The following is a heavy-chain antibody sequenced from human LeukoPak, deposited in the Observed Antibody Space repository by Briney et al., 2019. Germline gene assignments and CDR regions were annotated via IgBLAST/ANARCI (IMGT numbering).Heavy chain of an antibody. D-gene: IGHD2-2*01. CDR1: GYTFTSSD. CDR3: AGCSSTSCYYYYYMDV. CDR2: MNPNSGNT. V-gene: IGHV1-8*01. Sequence: ASVKVSCKASGYTFTSSDINWVRQATGQGLEWMGWMNPNSGNTGYAQKFQGRVTMTRNTSISTAYMELSSLRSEDTAVYYCAGCSSTSCYYYYYMDVWGKGTTVTVSS. J-gene: IGHJ6*03.